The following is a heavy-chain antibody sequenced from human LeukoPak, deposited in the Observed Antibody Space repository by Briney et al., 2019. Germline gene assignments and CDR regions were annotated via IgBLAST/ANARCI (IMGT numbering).Heavy chain of an antibody. V-gene: IGHV3-53*01. J-gene: IGHJ6*02. D-gene: IGHD3-10*01. Sequence: AESLRLSCAASGFTVSSNYWSWVRQAPGKGLEWVSVIYSGGSTYYADSVKGRFTISRDNSKNTLYLQMNSLRAEDTAVYYCARDVAIGYKWFGELYYYYYGMDVWGQGTTVTVSS. CDR3: ARDVAIGYKWFGELYYYYYGMDV. CDR2: IYSGGST. CDR1: GFTVSSNY.